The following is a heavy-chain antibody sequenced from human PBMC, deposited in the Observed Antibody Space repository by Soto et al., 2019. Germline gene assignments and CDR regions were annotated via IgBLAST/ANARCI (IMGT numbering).Heavy chain of an antibody. Sequence: GGSLRLSCAASGFRLSGYWMHWVRQAPGRGLVWVSRIKSDGSSTSYGDSVKGRFTVSRDNAKNTLYLQMNSLRAEDMAVYYCASGRYCSGGSCSDYFMDVWGKGTTVTVSS. CDR3: ASGRYCSGGSCSDYFMDV. D-gene: IGHD2-15*01. V-gene: IGHV3-74*01. CDR1: GFRLSGYW. CDR2: IKSDGSST. J-gene: IGHJ6*03.